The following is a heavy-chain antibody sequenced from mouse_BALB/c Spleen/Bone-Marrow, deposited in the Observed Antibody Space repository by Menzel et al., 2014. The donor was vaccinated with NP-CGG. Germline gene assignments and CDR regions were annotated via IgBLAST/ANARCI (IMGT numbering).Heavy chain of an antibody. CDR3: ADMGYYGSSYAMDY. V-gene: IGHV1S81*02. Sequence: QVQLQQSGAELVKPGASVKLSRKASGYTFTSYWMHWVKLRPGRGFERIGEINPSNGGTNYDEKFKRKATLTVDKSSSTAYMQLSSLTSEDSAVYYCADMGYYGSSYAMDYWGQGTSVTVSS. J-gene: IGHJ4*01. D-gene: IGHD1-1*01. CDR2: INPSNGGT. CDR1: GYTFTSYW.